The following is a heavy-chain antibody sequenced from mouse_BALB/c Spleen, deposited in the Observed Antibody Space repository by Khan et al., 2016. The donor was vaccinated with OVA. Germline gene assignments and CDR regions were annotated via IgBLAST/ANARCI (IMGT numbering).Heavy chain of an antibody. V-gene: IGHV1-4*01. CDR2: INPRSGYT. D-gene: IGHD2-14*01. CDR1: GYTFTSNT. J-gene: IGHJ4*01. CDR3: TTRTTGYTMDY. Sequence: QIQLVQSGAELARPGASVRMSCKASGYTFTSNTMHWVKQRPGQGLEWIGYINPRSGYTNYNQNFKDKATLTADTSSSTAFMQLSSLTSEDSAVYYSTTRTTGYTMDYWGQGTSVTVSS.